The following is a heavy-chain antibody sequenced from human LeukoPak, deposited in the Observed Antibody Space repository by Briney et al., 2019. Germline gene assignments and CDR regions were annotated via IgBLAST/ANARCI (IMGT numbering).Heavy chain of an antibody. CDR1: GFTFSSYA. Sequence: GRSLRLSCAASGFTFSSYAMHWVRQAPGKGLEWVAVISYDGSNKYYADSVKGRFTISRDNSKNTLYLQMNSLRAEDTAVYYCARSVRGVAFDIWGQGTMVTVSS. V-gene: IGHV3-30-3*01. CDR3: ARSVRGVAFDI. CDR2: ISYDGSNK. J-gene: IGHJ3*02. D-gene: IGHD3-10*02.